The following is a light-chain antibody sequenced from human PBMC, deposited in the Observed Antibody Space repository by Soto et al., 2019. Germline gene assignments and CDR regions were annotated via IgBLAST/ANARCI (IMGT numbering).Light chain of an antibody. CDR3: RSYTSSTTYV. CDR1: SSDGGGYNY. CDR2: DVS. J-gene: IGLJ1*01. V-gene: IGLV2-14*01. Sequence: QSVLTQPASVSGSPGQAVTISCTGTSSDGGGYNYVSWYQQHPGKAPKLMIYDVSNRPSGVSNRFSGSKSGNTASLTTSRPQAEDEADYYCRSYTSSTTYVFATGTKGTVL.